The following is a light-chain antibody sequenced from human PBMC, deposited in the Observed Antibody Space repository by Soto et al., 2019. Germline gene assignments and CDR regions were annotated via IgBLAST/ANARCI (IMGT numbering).Light chain of an antibody. V-gene: IGKV1-5*03. CDR2: KAS. CDR3: EQDNSYSPT. CDR1: QSISSW. J-gene: IGKJ1*01. Sequence: DIQMTQSPSTLSASVGDRVTITCRASQSISSWLAWYKQKPGKAPKLLIYKASSLESVVPSRFSGSGSGTEFTLTISSLQPDDVGTYYCEQDNSYSPTFGQGKKEEVK.